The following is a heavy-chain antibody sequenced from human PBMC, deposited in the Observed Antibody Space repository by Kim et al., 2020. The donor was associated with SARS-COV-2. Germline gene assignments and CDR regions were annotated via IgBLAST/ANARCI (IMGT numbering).Heavy chain of an antibody. Sequence: SETLSLTCAVSGGSISSSNWWSWVRQPPGKGLEWIGEIYHSGSTNYNPSPKSRVTISVDKSKNQFSLKLSSVTAADTAVYYCARGLGVDTAIELYYYGMDVWGQGTTVTVSS. CDR2: IYHSGST. CDR3: ARGLGVDTAIELYYYGMDV. CDR1: GGSISSSNW. D-gene: IGHD5-18*01. J-gene: IGHJ6*02. V-gene: IGHV4-4*02.